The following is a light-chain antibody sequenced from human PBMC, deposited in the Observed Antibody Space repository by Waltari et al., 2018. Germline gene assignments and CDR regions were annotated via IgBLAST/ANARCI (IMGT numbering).Light chain of an antibody. CDR3: SSRTTSITWV. J-gene: IGLJ3*02. CDR1: STDFGANKY. CDR2: DVT. Sequence: QPALTQPASVSGSPGQSITISCSGSSTDFGANKYVSWYQQHPGRAPKFVIYDVTKRPSGISDRFYGSKSDSAASLTISGLQPEDEADYYCSSRTTSITWVFGGGTKLTVL. V-gene: IGLV2-14*03.